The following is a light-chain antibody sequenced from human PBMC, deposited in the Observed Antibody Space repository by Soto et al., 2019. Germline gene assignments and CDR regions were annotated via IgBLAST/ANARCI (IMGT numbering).Light chain of an antibody. J-gene: IGKJ1*01. CDR3: MQSLQSPPWT. CDR2: LTS. Sequence: DLVMTQSPLSLPVTPGEPASISCRSSQSLLQTNGYTYLDWYLQKPGQSPQLLIYLTSIRASGVPDRFSGSGSGIEFTLKISKVEADYVGVYYCMQSLQSPPWTFGPGTKVEFK. V-gene: IGKV2-28*01. CDR1: QSLLQTNGYTY.